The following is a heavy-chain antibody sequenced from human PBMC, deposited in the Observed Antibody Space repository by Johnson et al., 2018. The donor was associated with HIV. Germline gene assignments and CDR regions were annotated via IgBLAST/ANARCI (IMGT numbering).Heavy chain of an antibody. CDR2: IHWNGGST. Sequence: MQLVESGGGLVKPGGSLRLSCAASGFTFDDYGMSWVRQAPGKGLEWVSGIHWNGGSTGYAASVKGRFTISRDNAKNSLYLQMNSRRAEDTALYYCARANSYGDYRAKAFDIWGQGTMVTVSS. J-gene: IGHJ3*02. D-gene: IGHD4-17*01. V-gene: IGHV3-20*04. CDR1: GFTFDDYG. CDR3: ARANSYGDYRAKAFDI.